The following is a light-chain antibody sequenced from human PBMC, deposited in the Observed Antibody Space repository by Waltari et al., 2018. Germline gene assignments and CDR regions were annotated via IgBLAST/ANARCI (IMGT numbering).Light chain of an antibody. J-gene: IGLJ2*01. V-gene: IGLV2-23*02. CDR1: SSDVGGYNL. Sequence: QSALTQPASVSGSPGQSITISCTGTSSDVGGYNLVSWYQQHPGKAPKLMIYEVSRRPSGVSNRFSGSKSGNTASLTISGLQAEDESDYYCCSYAGSNTPMVFGGGTKLTVL. CDR3: CSYAGSNTPMV. CDR2: EVS.